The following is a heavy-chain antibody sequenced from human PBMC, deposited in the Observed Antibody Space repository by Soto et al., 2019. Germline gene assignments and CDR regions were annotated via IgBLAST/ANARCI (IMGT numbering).Heavy chain of an antibody. D-gene: IGHD3-22*01. CDR2: IWYDGSNK. J-gene: IGHJ4*02. V-gene: IGHV3-33*01. CDR1: GFTFSSYG. Sequence: QVQLVESGGGVVQPGRSLRLSCAASGFTFSSYGMHWVRQAPGKGLEWVAVIWYDGSNKYYADSVKGRFTISRDNSKNALYLQMNSLRAEDTAVYYCASGGHYYDSSGYFDYWGQGTLVTVSS. CDR3: ASGGHYYDSSGYFDY.